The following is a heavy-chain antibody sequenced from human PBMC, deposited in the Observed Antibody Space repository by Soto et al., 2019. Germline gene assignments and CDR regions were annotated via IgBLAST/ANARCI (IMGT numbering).Heavy chain of an antibody. D-gene: IGHD2-15*01. Sequence: ASVKVSCKASGYTFTSYGISWVRQAPGQGLEWMGWISAYNGNTNYAQKLQGRVTMTTDTSTSTAYMELRSLRSDDTAVYYCANVVVVAATHAFDIWGQGTMVTVSS. CDR2: ISAYNGNT. V-gene: IGHV1-18*01. CDR1: GYTFTSYG. CDR3: ANVVVVAATHAFDI. J-gene: IGHJ3*02.